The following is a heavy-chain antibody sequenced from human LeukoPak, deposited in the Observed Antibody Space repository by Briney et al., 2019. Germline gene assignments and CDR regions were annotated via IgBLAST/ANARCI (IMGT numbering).Heavy chain of an antibody. Sequence: SETLSLTCTVSGGSISSSNYYWGWIRQPPGKGLEWIGSLYSSGNTYYNPSLKSRVTISVDSSKNQFSLKLSSVTAADTAVYYCARDLGEEMATKDYYGMDVWGQGTTVTVSS. D-gene: IGHD5-24*01. CDR2: LYSSGNT. V-gene: IGHV4-39*07. CDR3: ARDLGEEMATKDYYGMDV. J-gene: IGHJ6*02. CDR1: GGSISSSNYY.